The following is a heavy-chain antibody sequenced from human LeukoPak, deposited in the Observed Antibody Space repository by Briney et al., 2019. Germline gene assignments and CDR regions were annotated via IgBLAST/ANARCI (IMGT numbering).Heavy chain of an antibody. V-gene: IGHV3-21*01. Sequence: GGSLRLSCAASRFTFSSYSMNWVRQAPGKGLEWVSSISSSGSYIYYADSVKGRFTISRDNAKNSLSLQMSSLKAEDTAVYYCVREAAATLFDYWGQGTLVTVSS. J-gene: IGHJ4*02. CDR3: VREAAATLFDY. D-gene: IGHD1-26*01. CDR2: ISSSGSYI. CDR1: RFTFSSYS.